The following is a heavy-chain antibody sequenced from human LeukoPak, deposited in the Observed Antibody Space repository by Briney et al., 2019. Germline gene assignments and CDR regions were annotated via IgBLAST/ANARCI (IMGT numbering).Heavy chain of an antibody. CDR1: GFIFREYA. CDR2: ITASDYTT. V-gene: IGHV3-23*01. CDR3: ARDPNGDYIGAFDN. J-gene: IGHJ3*02. Sequence: GGSLRLSCAASGFIFREYAMTWVRQAQGNGLEGVSSITASDYTTYADSVKGRFTISRDNSKNTLYLQMDSLRGDDTALYHCARDPNGDYIGAFDNWGQGTMVTVSS. D-gene: IGHD4-17*01.